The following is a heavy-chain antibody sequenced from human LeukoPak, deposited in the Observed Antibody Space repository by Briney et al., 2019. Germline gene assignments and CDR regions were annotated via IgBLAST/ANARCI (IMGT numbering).Heavy chain of an antibody. V-gene: IGHV3-21*01. Sequence: GGSLRLSCAASRFSFSNYTMNWVRQAPGKGLEWVSSISRSGAYIYYADSLKGRFTISRDNAKNSLYLQMTSLRAEDTAVYYCARDSGAAADYNWFDPWGQGTLVTVSS. CDR3: ARDSGAAADYNWFDP. D-gene: IGHD6-13*01. J-gene: IGHJ5*02. CDR2: ISRSGAYI. CDR1: RFSFSNYT.